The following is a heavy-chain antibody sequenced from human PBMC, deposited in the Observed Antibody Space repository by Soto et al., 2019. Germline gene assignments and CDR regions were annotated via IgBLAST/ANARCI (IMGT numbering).Heavy chain of an antibody. D-gene: IGHD5-18*01. CDR2: ISYDGSNK. CDR3: AKDKLQLWPYGMDV. V-gene: IGHV3-30*18. J-gene: IGHJ6*02. CDR1: GFTFSSYG. Sequence: PGGSLRLSCAASGFTFSSYGMHWVRQAPGKGLEWVAVISYDGSNKYYADSVKGRFTISRDNSKNTLYLQMNSLRAEDTAVYYCAKDKLQLWPYGMDVWGQGTTVTVSS.